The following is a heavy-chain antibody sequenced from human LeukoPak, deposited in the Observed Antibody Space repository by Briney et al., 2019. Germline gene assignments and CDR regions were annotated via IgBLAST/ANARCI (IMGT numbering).Heavy chain of an antibody. V-gene: IGHV3-48*03. Sequence: GGSLRLSCAASGFTLSSYEMNWVRQAPGKGLEWVSYISSSGSTVKYADSVKGRFTISRDNAKNSLYLQMNSLRAEDTAVYYCARDLSSGWYLSSASYYFDYWGQGTLVTVSS. D-gene: IGHD6-19*01. J-gene: IGHJ4*02. CDR3: ARDLSSGWYLSSASYYFDY. CDR2: ISSSGSTV. CDR1: GFTLSSYE.